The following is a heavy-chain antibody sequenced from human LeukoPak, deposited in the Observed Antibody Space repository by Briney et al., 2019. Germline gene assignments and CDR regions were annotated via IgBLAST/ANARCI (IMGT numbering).Heavy chain of an antibody. CDR2: INQDGSEK. CDR3: ARDSEYSSSFAFDI. J-gene: IGHJ3*02. D-gene: IGHD6-13*01. V-gene: IGHV3-7*01. Sequence: GGSLRLSCAASGFTFRSHWMSWVRQAPGKELEWVANINQDGSEKYSVDSVKGRFTISRDNAKNSLYLQMNSLRAEDTAVYYCARDSEYSSSFAFDIWGQGTMLTVSS. CDR1: GFTFRSHW.